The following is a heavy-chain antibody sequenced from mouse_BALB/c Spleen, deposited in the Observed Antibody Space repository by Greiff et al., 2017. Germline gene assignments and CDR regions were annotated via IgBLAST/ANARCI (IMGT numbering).Heavy chain of an antibody. CDR1: GFSLTSYG. V-gene: IGHV2-4-1*01. CDR3: ASPYYWDAYYFDY. D-gene: IGHD1-1*01. J-gene: IGHJ2*01. CDR2: IWSGGST. Sequence: VKLVESGPGLVQPSQSLSITCTVSGFSLTSYGVHWVRQSPGKGLEWLGVIWSGGSTDYNAAFISRLSISKDNSKSQVFFKMNSLQADDTAIYYCASPYYWDAYYFDYWGQGTTLTVSS.